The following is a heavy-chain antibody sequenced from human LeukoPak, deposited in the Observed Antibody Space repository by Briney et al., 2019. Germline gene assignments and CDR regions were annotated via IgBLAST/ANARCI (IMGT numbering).Heavy chain of an antibody. Sequence: GGSLRLSCAASGFTFSSYGMHWVRQAPGKGLEWVAVISYDGSNKYYADSVKGRFTISRDNSKNTLYLQMNSLRAEDTAVYYCAKLTTVTNEDYWGQGTLVTVSS. D-gene: IGHD4-17*01. J-gene: IGHJ4*02. V-gene: IGHV3-30*18. CDR1: GFTFSSYG. CDR2: ISYDGSNK. CDR3: AKLTTVTNEDY.